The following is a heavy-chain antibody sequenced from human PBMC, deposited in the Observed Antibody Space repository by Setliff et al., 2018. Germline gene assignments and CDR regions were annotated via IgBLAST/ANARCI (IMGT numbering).Heavy chain of an antibody. CDR2: IYTTWST. CDR1: GGSVGNSYYY. CDR3: ARGLEGEDYFYYMDV. D-gene: IGHD2-21*01. Sequence: PSETLSLTCTVSGGSVGNSYYYWNWIRQPAGKGLEWIGRIYTTWSTNYNPSLKSRVTMSVDKSKNQFSLKLTSVTAADTAVYYCARGLEGEDYFYYMDVWAKGTRSPSP. V-gene: IGHV4-61*02. J-gene: IGHJ6*03.